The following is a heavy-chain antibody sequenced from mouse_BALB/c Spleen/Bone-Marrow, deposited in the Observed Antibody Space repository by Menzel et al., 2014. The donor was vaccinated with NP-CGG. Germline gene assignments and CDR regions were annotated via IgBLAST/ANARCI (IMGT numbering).Heavy chain of an antibody. D-gene: IGHD2-14*01. CDR3: ARGYDEGFAY. J-gene: IGHJ3*01. Sequence: VQLKDSGAELVKPGASVKLSCTASGFNIKDTYMHWVKQRPEQGLEWIGRIDSANGNTKYDPKFQGKATITADTSSNTAYLQLSSLTSEDTAVYYCARGYDEGFAYWGQGTLVTVSA. CDR2: IDSANGNT. V-gene: IGHV14-3*02. CDR1: GFNIKDTY.